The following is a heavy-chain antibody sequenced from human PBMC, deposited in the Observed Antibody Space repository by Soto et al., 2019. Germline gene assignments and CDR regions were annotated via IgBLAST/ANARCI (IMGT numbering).Heavy chain of an antibody. J-gene: IGHJ3*02. CDR1: GGSISSYF. CDR2: IYKSGST. CDR3: ARRSRSWYAFDI. D-gene: IGHD6-13*01. Sequence: SETLSLTCTVSGGSISSYFWSWIRQPPGKGLEWIGEIYKSGSTDYNPSLKSRFTISADTSKNQFSLRLSSVTAADTAVYYCARRSRSWYAFDIWGQGTMVTVSS. V-gene: IGHV4-59*08.